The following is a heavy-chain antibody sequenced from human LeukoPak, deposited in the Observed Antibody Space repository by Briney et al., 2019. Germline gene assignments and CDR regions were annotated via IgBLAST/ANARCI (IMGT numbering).Heavy chain of an antibody. V-gene: IGHV3-48*01. D-gene: IGHD4-17*01. CDR1: GFTFSSYV. Sequence: PGGSLRLSCAASGFTFSSYVMSWVRQAPGKGLEWVSYISSSSSTIYYADSVKGRFTISRDNAKNSLYLQMNSLRAEDTAVYYCARDEYGDYVGYFDYWGQGTLVTVSS. CDR2: ISSSSSTI. J-gene: IGHJ4*02. CDR3: ARDEYGDYVGYFDY.